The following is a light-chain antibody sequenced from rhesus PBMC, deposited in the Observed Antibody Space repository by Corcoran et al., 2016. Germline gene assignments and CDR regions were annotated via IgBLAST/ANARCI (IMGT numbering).Light chain of an antibody. CDR2: KAS. Sequence: DIQMTQSPSSLSASLGDTVTITCRASQSISSWLAWYQQKPWKAPNLLIYKASSLQSGFPSRFSGSGSGTDFTLTISSLQSEDFATYYCQQYSSSPLTFGGGTKVEL. J-gene: IGKJ4*01. V-gene: IGKV1-22*01. CDR1: QSISSW. CDR3: QQYSSSPLT.